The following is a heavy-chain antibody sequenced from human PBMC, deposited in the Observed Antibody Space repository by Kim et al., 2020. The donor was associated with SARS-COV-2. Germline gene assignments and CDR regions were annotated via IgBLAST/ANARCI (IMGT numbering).Heavy chain of an antibody. Sequence: KYCARSVKSRITNSRDNSKNTVYLQMGSRRAEDTAVYYGARTPSYYYGMDVWGQGTTVTVSS. CDR2: K. V-gene: IGHV3-33*01. CDR3: ARTPSYYYGMDV. J-gene: IGHJ6*02.